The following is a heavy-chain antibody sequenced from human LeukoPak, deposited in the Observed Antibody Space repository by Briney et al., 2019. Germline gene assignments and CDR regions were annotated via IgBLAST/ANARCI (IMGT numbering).Heavy chain of an antibody. CDR1: GYSFTSYW. Sequence: GASLKISCKGSGYSFTSYWIGWVRQMPGNGLERMGIIYPGDSDTRYSPSFQGQVTISADKSISTAYLQWSSLKASDTAMYYCARQEVPATAPAGPLYYFDYWGQGTLVTVSS. CDR2: IYPGDSDT. CDR3: ARQEVPATAPAGPLYYFDY. V-gene: IGHV5-51*01. D-gene: IGHD2-2*01. J-gene: IGHJ4*02.